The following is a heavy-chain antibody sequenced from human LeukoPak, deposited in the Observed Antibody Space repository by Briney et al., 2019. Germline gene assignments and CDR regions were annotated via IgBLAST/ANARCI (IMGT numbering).Heavy chain of an antibody. CDR1: GFTFSSYA. Sequence: GGSLRLSCAASGFTFSSYAMSWVCQAPGKGLEWVSAISGSSGSTYYADSVKGRFTISRDNSKNTLYLQMNSLRAEDTAVYYCAKDRNDFGVVITPSGYWGQGTLVTVSS. J-gene: IGHJ4*02. CDR3: AKDRNDFGVVITPSGY. D-gene: IGHD3-3*01. CDR2: ISGSSGST. V-gene: IGHV3-23*01.